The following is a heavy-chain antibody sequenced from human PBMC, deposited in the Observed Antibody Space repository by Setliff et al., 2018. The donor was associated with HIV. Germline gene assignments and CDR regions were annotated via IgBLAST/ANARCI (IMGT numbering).Heavy chain of an antibody. V-gene: IGHV1-18*01. D-gene: IGHD3-22*01. Sequence: ASVKVSCKASGYTFSSFAMSWVRQAPGQGLEWVAWISGYNGHTNYAQGFQGRVTVTTDTSTSTAYMELRSLRSDDTAVYFCARVGPFEFDSSGYAEFWGQGTPVTVSS. CDR3: ARVGPFEFDSSGYAEF. CDR1: GYTFSSFA. CDR2: ISGYNGHT. J-gene: IGHJ4*02.